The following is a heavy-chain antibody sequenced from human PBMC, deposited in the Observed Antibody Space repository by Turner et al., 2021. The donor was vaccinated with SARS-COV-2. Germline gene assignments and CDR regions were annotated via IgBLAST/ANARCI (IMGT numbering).Heavy chain of an antibody. CDR1: GFSVSRKY. V-gene: IGHV3-53*04. D-gene: IGHD3-16*01. J-gene: IGHJ3*02. CDR2: IDSGGRT. Sequence: EVQLVESGGGLVQPGGSVRLSCAASGFSVSRKYMSWVRQAPGKGPGWVSVIDSGGRTEYADSVKSRLTISRNNSDITLFLQMNSVRAEDTAVYYCTKDDGKQRWGNAFDIWGQGTMVIVSS. CDR3: TKDDGKQRWGNAFDI.